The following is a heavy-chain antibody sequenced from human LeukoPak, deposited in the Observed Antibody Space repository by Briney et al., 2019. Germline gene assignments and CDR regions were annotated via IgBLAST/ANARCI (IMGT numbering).Heavy chain of an antibody. Sequence: GGSLRLSCSASGFTFSSYGVHWVRPPPGGGLEWVADISYAGSNKYYAGSVKGRFTIPRDNSKNTLYLQRNMLRVEDTAVYDCARRSLTVAGTSYYYGMYVWGEGTTVTVSS. J-gene: IGHJ6*04. V-gene: IGHV3-30*03. CDR3: ARRSLTVAGTSYYYGMYV. CDR2: ISYAGSNK. CDR1: GFTFSSYG. D-gene: IGHD6-19*01.